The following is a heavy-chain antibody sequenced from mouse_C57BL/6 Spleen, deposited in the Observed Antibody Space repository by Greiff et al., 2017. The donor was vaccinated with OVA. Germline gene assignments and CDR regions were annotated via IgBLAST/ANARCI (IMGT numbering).Heavy chain of an antibody. CDR1: GFTFSDYG. D-gene: IGHD2-3*01. V-gene: IGHV5-17*01. Sequence: EVKLVESGGGLVKPGGSLKLSCAASGFTFSDYGMHWVRQAPEKGLEWVAYISSGSSTIYYADTVKGRFTISRDNAKNTLFLQMTSLRSEDTAMYYCARWLLPYFDYWGQGTTLTVSS. J-gene: IGHJ2*01. CDR2: ISSGSSTI. CDR3: ARWLLPYFDY.